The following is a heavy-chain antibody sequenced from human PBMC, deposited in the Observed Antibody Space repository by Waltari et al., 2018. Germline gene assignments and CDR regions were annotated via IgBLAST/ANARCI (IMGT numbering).Heavy chain of an antibody. J-gene: IGHJ4*02. CDR2: IWYDGSNK. Sequence: YGMHWVRQAPGKGLEWVAVIWYDGSNKYYADSVKGRFTISRDNSKNTLYLQMNSLRAEDTAVYYCAKDQARYGSGSPDDYWGQGTLVTVSS. CDR1: YG. V-gene: IGHV3-33*06. D-gene: IGHD3-10*01. CDR3: AKDQARYGSGSPDDY.